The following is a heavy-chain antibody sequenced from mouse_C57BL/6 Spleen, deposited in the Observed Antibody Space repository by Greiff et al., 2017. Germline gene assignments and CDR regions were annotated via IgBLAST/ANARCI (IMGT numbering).Heavy chain of an antibody. D-gene: IGHD2-4*01. V-gene: IGHV1-7*01. CDR1: GYTFTSYW. J-gene: IGHJ1*03. Sequence: QVQLKESGAELAKPGSSVKLSCKASGYTFTSYWMHWVKQRPGQGLEWIGYINPSSGYTKYNQKFKDKATLTADKSSSTAYMQLSSLTYEDSAVYYCARTINDYDENWYFDVWGTGTTLTVSS. CDR2: INPSSGYT. CDR3: ARTINDYDENWYFDV.